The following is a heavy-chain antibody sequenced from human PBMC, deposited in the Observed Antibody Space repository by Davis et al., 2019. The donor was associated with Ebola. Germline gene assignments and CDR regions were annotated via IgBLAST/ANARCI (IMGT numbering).Heavy chain of an antibody. D-gene: IGHD3-22*01. Sequence: HTGGSLRLSCAASGFTFSSYGMHWVRHAPGKGLVWVSRINSDGSSTSYADSVKGRFTISRDNAKNTLYLQMNSLRAEDTAVYYCARAKDYYDSNGAFDIWGQGAMVTVSS. CDR2: INSDGSST. CDR1: GFTFSSYG. V-gene: IGHV3-74*01. J-gene: IGHJ3*02. CDR3: ARAKDYYDSNGAFDI.